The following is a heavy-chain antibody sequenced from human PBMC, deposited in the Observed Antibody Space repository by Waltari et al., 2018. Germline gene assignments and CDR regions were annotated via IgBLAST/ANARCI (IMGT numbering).Heavy chain of an antibody. CDR1: GGSISSYY. CDR2: IYYSGST. D-gene: IGHD6-13*01. V-gene: IGHV4-59*01. CDR3: ARELPIAARGVFDY. Sequence: QVQLQESGPGLVKPSETLSLTCTVSGGSISSYYWSWIRQPPGKGLEWIGYIYYSGSTNYNPSLKSRVTRSVDTSKNQFSLKLSSVTAADTAVYYCARELPIAARGVFDYWGQGTLVTVSS. J-gene: IGHJ4*02.